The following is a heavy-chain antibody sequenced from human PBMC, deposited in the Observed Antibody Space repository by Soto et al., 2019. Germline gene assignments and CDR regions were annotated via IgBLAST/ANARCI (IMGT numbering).Heavy chain of an antibody. V-gene: IGHV4-34*04. CDR1: VGSFSGYY. J-gene: IGHJ5*02. CDR3: ARGPGRDWFDP. D-gene: IGHD3-10*01. CDR2: NKHSGPT. Sequence: PSETLSFTCHDYVGSFSGYYWCWLPQPPGKGPECSGENKHSGPTINNPPLKSRDTISVDMSKNQSSLKLSAVTAADTAVYYCARGPGRDWFDPWGQGTLVTVSS.